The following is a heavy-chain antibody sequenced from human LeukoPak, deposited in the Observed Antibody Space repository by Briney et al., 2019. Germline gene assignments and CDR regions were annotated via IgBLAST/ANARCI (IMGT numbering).Heavy chain of an antibody. CDR3: ARALRGDYGDYDTDD. CDR1: GYTFSGYY. J-gene: IGHJ4*02. Sequence: ASVKVSCKASGYTFSGYYIHWVRQAPGQGLEWMGWINPNSGGTFYAQKFQGRVTMTWDTSITTAYMELSSLRSDDTAVYFCARALRGDYGDYDTDDWGQRTLVTVSS. V-gene: IGHV1-2*02. D-gene: IGHD4-17*01. CDR2: INPNSGGT.